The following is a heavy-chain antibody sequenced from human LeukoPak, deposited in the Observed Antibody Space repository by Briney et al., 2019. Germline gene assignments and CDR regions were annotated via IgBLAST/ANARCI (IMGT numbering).Heavy chain of an antibody. CDR2: IYYSGST. Sequence: PSETLSLTCTVSGGSISSHYWSWIRQPPGKGLEWIGYIYYSGSTNYNPSLKSRVTISVDTSKNQFSLKLSSVTAADTAVYYCARLGWQQLVIDYWGQGTLVTVSS. CDR3: ARLGWQQLVIDY. CDR1: GGSISSHY. J-gene: IGHJ4*02. V-gene: IGHV4-59*08. D-gene: IGHD6-13*01.